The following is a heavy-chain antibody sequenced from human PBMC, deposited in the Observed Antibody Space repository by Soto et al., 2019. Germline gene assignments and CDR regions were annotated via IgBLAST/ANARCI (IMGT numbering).Heavy chain of an antibody. V-gene: IGHV4-31*03. CDR1: GGSISSGGYY. D-gene: IGHD6-19*01. Sequence: QVQLQESGPGLVKPSQTLSLTCTVSGGSISSGGYYWSWIRQHPGKGLEWIGYIYYSGSTYYNPSLKSRVTIPVDTSKNQFSLKLSSVTAADTAVYYCARVSRAVAGYNWFDPWGQGTLVTVSS. J-gene: IGHJ5*02. CDR2: IYYSGST. CDR3: ARVSRAVAGYNWFDP.